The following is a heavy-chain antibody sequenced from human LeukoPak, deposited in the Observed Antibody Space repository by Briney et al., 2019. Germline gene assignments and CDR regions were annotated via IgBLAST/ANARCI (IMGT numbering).Heavy chain of an antibody. D-gene: IGHD6-13*01. CDR3: AKDDSSSWYWYYYYGMDV. Sequence: PGGSLRLSCAASGFTFSSYAMSWVRQAPGKGLEWVSAISGSGGSTYYADSVKGRFTISRDNSKNTLYLQMNSLRAEDTAVYYCAKDDSSSWYWYYYYGMDVWGQGTTVTVSS. CDR2: ISGSGGST. CDR1: GFTFSSYA. J-gene: IGHJ6*02. V-gene: IGHV3-23*01.